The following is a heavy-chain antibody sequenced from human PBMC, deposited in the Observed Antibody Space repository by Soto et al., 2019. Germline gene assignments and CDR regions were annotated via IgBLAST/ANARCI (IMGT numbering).Heavy chain of an antibody. J-gene: IGHJ5*02. Sequence: QVQLVQSGAEVKKPGTSVKVSCTASGYTFSSHGISWVRQAPGQGLQWIGWVSGDNGNTNYAQSLQGRGTMNTDTSSNTAYMGLRSLRSADTAVYYCGMSIGYCLSGTCQREWFDPLGQGTLVIVSS. CDR2: VSGDNGNT. V-gene: IGHV1-18*01. D-gene: IGHD1-26*01. CDR3: GMSIGYCLSGTCQREWFDP. CDR1: GYTFSSHG.